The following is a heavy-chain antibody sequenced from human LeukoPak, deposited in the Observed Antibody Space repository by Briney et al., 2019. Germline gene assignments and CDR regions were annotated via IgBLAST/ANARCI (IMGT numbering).Heavy chain of an antibody. CDR3: ARDGSGSYYSGGFDH. J-gene: IGHJ4*02. CDR1: GFTFSSYS. CDR2: ISSSSSYI. V-gene: IGHV3-21*01. D-gene: IGHD3-10*01. Sequence: GGSLRLSCAASGFTFSSYSMNWVRQAPGKGLEWVSSISSSSSYIYYADSVKGRFTISRDNAKNSLYLQMNSLRAEDTAVYYWARDGSGSYYSGGFDHWGQGTLATVSS.